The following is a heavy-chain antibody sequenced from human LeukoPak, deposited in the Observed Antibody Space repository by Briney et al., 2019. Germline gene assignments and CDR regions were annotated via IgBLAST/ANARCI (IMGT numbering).Heavy chain of an antibody. Sequence: PGGSLRLSCAASGFTFSSYGMHWVRQAPGKGLEWVAVISYDGSNKYYADSVKGRFTISRDNSKNTLYLQMNSLRAEDTAVYYCARGSYCYDSRQLDYWGQGTLVTVSS. D-gene: IGHD3-22*01. V-gene: IGHV3-30*03. CDR2: ISYDGSNK. CDR1: GFTFSSYG. J-gene: IGHJ4*02. CDR3: ARGSYCYDSRQLDY.